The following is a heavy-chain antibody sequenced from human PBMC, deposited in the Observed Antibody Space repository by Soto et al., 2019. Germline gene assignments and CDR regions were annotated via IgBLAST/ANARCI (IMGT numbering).Heavy chain of an antibody. V-gene: IGHV3-33*01. CDR1: GFTFSSYD. J-gene: IGHJ6*02. CDR2: IWYDGSNK. D-gene: IGHD4-4*01. CDR3: ARDKAVRYYYYGMDA. Sequence: PGGSLRLSCAASGFTFSSYDMHWVRQAPGKGLEWVAVIWYDGSNKYYADSVKGRFTISRDNSKNTLYLQMNSLRAEDTAVYYCARDKAVRYYYYGMDAWGQGTTVTVSS.